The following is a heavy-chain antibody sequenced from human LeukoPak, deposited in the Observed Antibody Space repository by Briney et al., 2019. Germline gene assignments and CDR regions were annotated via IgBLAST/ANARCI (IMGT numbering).Heavy chain of an antibody. V-gene: IGHV3-48*01. D-gene: IGHD7-27*01. J-gene: IGHJ4*02. Sequence: PGGSLRLSCAASGFTFSSYSMNWVRQAPGKGLEWVSYISSSSSTIYYADSVKGRFTISRDNAKNSLYLQMNSLRAEDTAVYYCASLTGDQFDYWGQGTLVTVSS. CDR3: ASLTGDQFDY. CDR2: ISSSSSTI. CDR1: GFTFSSYS.